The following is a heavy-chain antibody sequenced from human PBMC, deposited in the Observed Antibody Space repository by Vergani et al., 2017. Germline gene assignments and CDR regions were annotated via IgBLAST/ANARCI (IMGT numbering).Heavy chain of an antibody. V-gene: IGHV3-30-3*01. CDR1: GFTFSSYA. D-gene: IGHD3-9*01. Sequence: QVQLVESGGGVVQPGRSLRLSCAASGFTFSSYAMHWVRQAPGKGLEWVAVISYDGSNKYYADSVKGRFPISRDNSKNTLYLQMNSLRAEDTAVYYCARDGENGRYFDWLFEVGAFDIWGQGTMVTVSS. J-gene: IGHJ3*02. CDR3: ARDGENGRYFDWLFEVGAFDI. CDR2: ISYDGSNK.